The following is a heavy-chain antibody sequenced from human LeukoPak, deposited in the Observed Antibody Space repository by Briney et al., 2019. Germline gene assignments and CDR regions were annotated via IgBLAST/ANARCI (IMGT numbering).Heavy chain of an antibody. CDR2: ISDDGNRK. Sequence: GGSLRLSCAASGFTFSNYYMHWGRQAPGKGLEWVAVISDDGNRKYYADSVQGRFTISRDNSKNTLYLQMNSLKAEDTALYYCARKRPNYFDYWGQGTLVTVSS. CDR1: GFTFSNYY. V-gene: IGHV3-30-3*01. J-gene: IGHJ4*02. CDR3: ARKRPNYFDY.